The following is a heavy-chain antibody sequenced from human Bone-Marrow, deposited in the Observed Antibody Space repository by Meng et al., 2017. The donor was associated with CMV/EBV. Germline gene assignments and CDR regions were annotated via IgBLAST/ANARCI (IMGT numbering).Heavy chain of an antibody. J-gene: IGHJ6*02. Sequence: SVKVSCKASGGTFSSYATSWVRQAPGQGLEWMGGIIPILGIANYAQKFQGRVTITADKSTSTAYMELSSLRSEDTAVYYCARPRDYDFWSGYYPIYYYYGMDVWGQGTTVTSP. CDR2: IIPILGIA. CDR1: GGTFSSYA. CDR3: ARPRDYDFWSGYYPIYYYYGMDV. V-gene: IGHV1-69*10. D-gene: IGHD3-3*01.